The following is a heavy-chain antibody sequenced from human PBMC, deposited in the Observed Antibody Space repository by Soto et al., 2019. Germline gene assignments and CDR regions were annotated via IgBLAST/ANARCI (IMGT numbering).Heavy chain of an antibody. CDR2: ISYDGSNK. CDR1: GFPFSSYG. Sequence: PGGSLRLSCAASGFPFSSYGMHWVRQAPGKGLEWVAVISYDGSNKYYADSVKGRFTISRDNSKNTLYLQMNSLRAEDTAVYYCANLGIHDYGDYVHAFDYWGQGTLVTVSS. D-gene: IGHD4-17*01. CDR3: ANLGIHDYGDYVHAFDY. J-gene: IGHJ4*02. V-gene: IGHV3-30*18.